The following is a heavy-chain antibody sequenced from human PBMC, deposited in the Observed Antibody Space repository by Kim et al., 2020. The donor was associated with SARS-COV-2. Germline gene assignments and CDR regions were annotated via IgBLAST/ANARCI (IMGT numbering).Heavy chain of an antibody. V-gene: IGHV3-23*01. J-gene: IGHJ4*02. CDR2: GGST. CDR3: AKDRGGY. Sequence: GGSTYYAGSVKGRFTISRDNAKNTLYLQMNSLRAEDTAVYYCAKDRGGYWGQGTLVTVSS.